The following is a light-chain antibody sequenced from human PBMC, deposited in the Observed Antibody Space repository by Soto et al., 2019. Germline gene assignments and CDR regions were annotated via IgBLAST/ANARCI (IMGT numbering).Light chain of an antibody. V-gene: IGKV3-20*01. J-gene: IGKJ1*01. CDR2: GAS. CDR3: QQYGSSPWT. CDR1: QSVSSSY. Sequence: EIVLTQSPGTLSLSPGERATLSCRASQSVSSSYLAWYQQKPGQAPRLLIYGASSRATGIPDRFSGGGSGTDFTLTISRLEPEDFAVYYRQQYGSSPWTFGQGTKVEIK.